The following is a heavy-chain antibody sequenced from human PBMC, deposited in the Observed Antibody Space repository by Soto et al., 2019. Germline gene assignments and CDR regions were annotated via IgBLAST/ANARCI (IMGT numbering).Heavy chain of an antibody. CDR1: GYSFTCYW. CDR2: IYPGDSDT. J-gene: IGHJ6*02. V-gene: IGHV5-51*01. CDR3: ARHGSEPYQDYYYGMDV. Sequence: GESLKISCKGSGYSFTCYWIGWVRQMPGKGLEWMGIIYPGDSDTRYSPSFQGQVTISADKSISTAYLQWSSLKASDTAMYYCARHGSEPYQDYYYGMDVWGQGTTVTVSS. D-gene: IGHD6-25*01.